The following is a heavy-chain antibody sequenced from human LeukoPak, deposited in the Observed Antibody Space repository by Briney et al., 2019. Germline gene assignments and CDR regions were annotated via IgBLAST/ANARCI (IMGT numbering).Heavy chain of an antibody. V-gene: IGHV4-34*01. CDR2: VNHGGST. CDR3: ARGRSNYGP. D-gene: IGHD3-10*01. Sequence: SETLSLTCGFYGGSFSGYSWSWIRHSPGKGLEWIGVVNHGGSTNYNPSLKSRVTISIDTSMNQFSLNLTSVNAADTAVYFCARGRSNYGPWGPGTLVTVSS. CDR1: GGSFSGYS. J-gene: IGHJ5*02.